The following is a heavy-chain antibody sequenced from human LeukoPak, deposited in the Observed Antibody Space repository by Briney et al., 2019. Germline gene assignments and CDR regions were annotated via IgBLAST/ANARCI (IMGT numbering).Heavy chain of an antibody. J-gene: IGHJ5*02. V-gene: IGHV3-48*03. Sequence: GGSLRLSCAASGFLFSSYGMNWVRQAPGKGLEWVSFISSGDTSIYYADSVKGRFTISRDNGNNSLYLQMNSLRADDTAVYYCARAPNWFDPWGQGTLVTVSS. CDR3: ARAPNWFDP. CDR1: GFLFSSYG. CDR2: ISSGDTSI.